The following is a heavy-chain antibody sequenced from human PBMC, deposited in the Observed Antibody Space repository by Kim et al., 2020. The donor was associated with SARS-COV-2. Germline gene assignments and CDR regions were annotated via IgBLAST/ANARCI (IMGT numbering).Heavy chain of an antibody. CDR1: GGSFSGYY. CDR3: ASRPTVTTNWFDP. V-gene: IGHV4-34*01. J-gene: IGHJ5*02. D-gene: IGHD4-17*01. Sequence: SETLSLTCAVYGGSFSGYYWSWIRQPPGKGLEWMGEINHNGSTNYNPSPKSRVTISVDASTNQFPLKLSSVTAADTAVYYCASRPTVTTNWFDPCGQGTLVSVSS. CDR2: INHNGST.